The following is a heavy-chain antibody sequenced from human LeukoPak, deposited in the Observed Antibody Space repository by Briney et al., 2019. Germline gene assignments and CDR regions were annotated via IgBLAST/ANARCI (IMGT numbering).Heavy chain of an antibody. J-gene: IGHJ6*02. D-gene: IGHD2-2*01. Sequence: GGSLRLSCAASGFTFSSYWMSWVRQAPGKGLEWVANIKQDGSEKYYVDSVKGRFTISRDNAKNSLYLQMNSLRAEDTAVYYCACGYCSSTSCPPPDYYYGMDVWGQGTTVTVSS. V-gene: IGHV3-7*01. CDR3: ACGYCSSTSCPPPDYYYGMDV. CDR1: GFTFSSYW. CDR2: IKQDGSEK.